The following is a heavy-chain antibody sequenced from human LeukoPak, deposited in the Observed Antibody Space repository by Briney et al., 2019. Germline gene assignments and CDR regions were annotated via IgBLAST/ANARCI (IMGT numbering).Heavy chain of an antibody. CDR3: ARQDYYDTGTWYFDL. D-gene: IGHD3-22*01. CDR2: INHSGST. J-gene: IGHJ2*01. CDR1: GGSFSGYY. Sequence: SETLSLTCAVYGGSFSGYYWSWIRQPPGKGLEWIGEINHSGSTNYNPSLKSRVTISVDTSKNQFSLKLSSVTAADTAVYYCARQDYYDTGTWYFDLWGRGTLVTVSS. V-gene: IGHV4-34*01.